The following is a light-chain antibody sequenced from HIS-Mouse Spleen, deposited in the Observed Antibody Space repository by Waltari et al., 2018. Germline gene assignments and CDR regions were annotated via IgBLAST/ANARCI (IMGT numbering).Light chain of an antibody. CDR2: KVS. CDR3: MQGTHWPPA. Sequence: DVVMTQSPLSLPVTLGQPASISCRSSQSLVHSDGNTYLNWFQQRPGQSARRLIYKVSNRDSGVPDRFSGSGSGTDFTLKISRVEAEDVGVYYCMQGTHWPPAFGQGTKLEIK. J-gene: IGKJ2*01. V-gene: IGKV2-30*02. CDR1: QSLVHSDGNTY.